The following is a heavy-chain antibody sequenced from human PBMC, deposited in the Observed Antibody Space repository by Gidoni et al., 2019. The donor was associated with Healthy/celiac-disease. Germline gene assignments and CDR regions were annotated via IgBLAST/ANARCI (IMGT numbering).Heavy chain of an antibody. Sequence: VQLVASGGGGVQPGRSLRLSWEASGFTFSGYGMHWVRQAPGKGLEWVAVISYDGRNKDYADSVKGRFTISRDNSRHTLYLQMNSLRAEDTAVYYWATESYSSGPDWGQGTLVTVSS. V-gene: IGHV3-30*03. D-gene: IGHD6-19*01. CDR3: ATESYSSGPD. CDR1: GFTFSGYG. CDR2: ISYDGRNK. J-gene: IGHJ4*02.